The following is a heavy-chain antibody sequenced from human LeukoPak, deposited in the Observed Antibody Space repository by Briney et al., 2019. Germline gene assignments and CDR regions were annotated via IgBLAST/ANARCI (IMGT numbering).Heavy chain of an antibody. J-gene: IGHJ3*02. V-gene: IGHV3-30-3*01. D-gene: IGHD3-16*02. CDR2: ISYGGSNK. Sequence: GGSLRLSCAASGFTFSSYAMHWVRQAPGKGLEWVAVISYGGSNKYYADSVKGRFTISRDNSKNTLYLQMNSLRAEDTAVYYCARASTSYYDYVWGSYRPENAFDIWGQGTMVAVSS. CDR3: ARASTSYYDYVWGSYRPENAFDI. CDR1: GFTFSSYA.